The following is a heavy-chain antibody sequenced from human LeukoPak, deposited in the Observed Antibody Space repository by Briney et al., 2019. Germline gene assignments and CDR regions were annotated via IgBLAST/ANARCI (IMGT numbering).Heavy chain of an antibody. D-gene: IGHD6-19*01. CDR2: ISGSGGST. J-gene: IGHJ4*02. Sequence: GSLRLSCAASGFTFSSYAMSWVRQAPGKGLEWVSAISGSGGSTYYADSVKGRFTISRENAKNSLYLQMNSLRAGDTAVYYCARVMHSGWPYFDYWGQGTLVTVSS. CDR1: GFTFSSYA. CDR3: ARVMHSGWPYFDY. V-gene: IGHV3-23*01.